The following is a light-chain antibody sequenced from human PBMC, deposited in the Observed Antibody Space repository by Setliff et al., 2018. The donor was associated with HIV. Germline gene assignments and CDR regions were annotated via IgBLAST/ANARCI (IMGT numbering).Light chain of an antibody. V-gene: IGLV2-14*01. CDR3: SSYSTSGTL. J-gene: IGLJ1*01. CDR2: EVT. CDR1: ISDVGGYDY. Sequence: QSVLTQPASVSGSPGQSITISCTGTISDVGGYDYVSWYLQHPRKAPKLIIFEVTNRPSGVSSRFSGSKSGNTASLIISGLQAEDEADYYCSSYSTSGTLFGAGTKVTVL.